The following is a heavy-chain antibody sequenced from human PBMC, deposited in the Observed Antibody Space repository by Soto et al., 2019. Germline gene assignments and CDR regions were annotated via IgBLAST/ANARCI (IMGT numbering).Heavy chain of an antibody. CDR2: VSFDGKVT. Sequence: GGCLRLSCTGSGFTFNSLSLHWVRQGPDKGLEWVAVVSFDGKVTYYADSVKGRFTVSRDNSKNTIYLQANSLRAEDTAVYYCAREPYGDSQYFDPWGQGIQVTVSS. J-gene: IGHJ5*02. D-gene: IGHD2-21*02. CDR1: GFTFNSLS. V-gene: IGHV3-30*04. CDR3: AREPYGDSQYFDP.